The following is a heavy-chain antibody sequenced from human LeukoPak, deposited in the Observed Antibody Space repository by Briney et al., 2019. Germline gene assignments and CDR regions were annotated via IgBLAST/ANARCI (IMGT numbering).Heavy chain of an antibody. Sequence: SETLSLTCTVSGGSISSHYWSWIRQPPGKGLEWIGYIYYSGSTNYNPSLKSRVTISVDTSKNQFSLKLSSVTAADTAVYYCARDLSYDSSFGYWGQGTLVTVSS. CDR3: ARDLSYDSSFGY. CDR2: IYYSGST. D-gene: IGHD3-22*01. CDR1: GGSISSHY. J-gene: IGHJ4*02. V-gene: IGHV4-59*11.